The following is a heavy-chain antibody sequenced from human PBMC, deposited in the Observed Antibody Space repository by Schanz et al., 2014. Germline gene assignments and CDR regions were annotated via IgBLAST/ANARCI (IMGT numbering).Heavy chain of an antibody. CDR2: INSDGSTT. V-gene: IGHV3-74*01. Sequence: EVQLVESGGGLVQPGGSLRLSCAAPGFTFSSYWMHWVRQAPGKGLVWVSRINSDGSTTIYADSVKGRFTISRDNAKNTLYLQMNSLRAEDTAVYYCARPLGPNYYYYGLDVWGQGTTVTVSS. CDR3: ARPLGPNYYYYGLDV. J-gene: IGHJ6*02. CDR1: GFTFSSYW.